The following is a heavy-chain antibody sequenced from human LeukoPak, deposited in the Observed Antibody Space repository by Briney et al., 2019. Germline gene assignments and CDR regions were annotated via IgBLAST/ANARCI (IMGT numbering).Heavy chain of an antibody. Sequence: GASVKVSCKASVDTFSSYAIRWVRHAPGQALEGGGEIIPIFGTANYAQKFQGRVTITAAKSTSTAYMELSSLRSEDRAVYYCARGHNLYCSGGSCYLYWGQGTLVTVS. V-gene: IGHV1-69*06. J-gene: IGHJ4*02. CDR3: ARGHNLYCSGGSCYLY. D-gene: IGHD2-15*01. CDR2: IIPIFGTA. CDR1: VDTFSSYA.